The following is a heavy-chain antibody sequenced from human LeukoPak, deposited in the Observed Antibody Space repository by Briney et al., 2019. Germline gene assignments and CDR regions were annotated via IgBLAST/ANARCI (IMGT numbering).Heavy chain of an antibody. V-gene: IGHV1-46*01. D-gene: IGHD3-10*01. CDR1: GYTFTSYG. CDR3: AREPYGSGSYGSNADSYYYYYMDV. CDR2: INPSGGST. J-gene: IGHJ6*03. Sequence: ASVKVSCKASGYTFTSYGISWVRQAPGQGLEWMGIINPSGGSTSYAQKFQGRVTMTRDMSTSTVYMELSSLRSEDTAVYYCAREPYGSGSYGSNADSYYYYYMDVWGKGTTVTVSS.